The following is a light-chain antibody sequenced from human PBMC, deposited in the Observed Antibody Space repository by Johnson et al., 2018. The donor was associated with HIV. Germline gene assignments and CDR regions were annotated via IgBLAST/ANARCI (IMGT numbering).Light chain of an antibody. V-gene: IGLV1-51*02. CDR1: SSNIGNNY. J-gene: IGLJ1*01. CDR2: ENN. CDR3: GTWDSSLSAGGV. Sequence: QSVLTQPPSVSAAPGQKVTISCSGSSSNIGNNYVSWYQQLPGTAPKLLIFENNKRPSRIPDRFSGSKSGTSATLGITGLQTGAEADYYCGTWDSSLSAGGVFGTGTKVTVL.